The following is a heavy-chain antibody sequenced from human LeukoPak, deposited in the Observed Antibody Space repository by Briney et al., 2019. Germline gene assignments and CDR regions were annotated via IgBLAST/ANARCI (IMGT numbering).Heavy chain of an antibody. D-gene: IGHD3-9*01. V-gene: IGHV1-69*05. Sequence: SVKVSCKASGGTFSSYAISWVRQAPGQGLEWMGGIIPIFGTANYAQKFQGRVTITTDESTSTAYMELSSLRSEDTAVYYCARDKAIEGRADWLRVFDYWGQGTLVTVSS. CDR3: ARDKAIEGRADWLRVFDY. CDR1: GGTFSSYA. CDR2: IIPIFGTA. J-gene: IGHJ4*02.